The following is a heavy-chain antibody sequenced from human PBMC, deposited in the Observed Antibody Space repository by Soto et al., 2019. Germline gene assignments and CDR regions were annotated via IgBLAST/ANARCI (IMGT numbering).Heavy chain of an antibody. CDR3: AKGNRGHVAAFPFDW. CDR1: GFTFSSGA. CDR2: ISGAGGST. J-gene: IGHJ4*02. V-gene: IGHV3-23*01. D-gene: IGHD6-19*01. Sequence: EVQLLESGGGLVQPGGSLRLSCAASGFTFSSGAMSWVRQAPWKGLEWVSSISGAGGSTSYADSVKGRFTVSRDNSKNTVDLYMNNLRADDPAVYYCAKGNRGHVAAFPFDWWGQGTLVTVSS.